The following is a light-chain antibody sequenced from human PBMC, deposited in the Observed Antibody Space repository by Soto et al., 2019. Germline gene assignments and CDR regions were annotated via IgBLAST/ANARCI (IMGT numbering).Light chain of an antibody. V-gene: IGKV3-20*01. Sequence: HYPCAVSLSRGERATLSCRASQSVSSSYLAWYQQKPGQAPRLLIYGASSRATGIPDRFSGSGSGTDFTLTISRLEPEDFAVYYCQQYGSSPRTFAQGTKVDIK. CDR2: GAS. J-gene: IGKJ1*01. CDR1: QSVSSSY. CDR3: QQYGSSPRT.